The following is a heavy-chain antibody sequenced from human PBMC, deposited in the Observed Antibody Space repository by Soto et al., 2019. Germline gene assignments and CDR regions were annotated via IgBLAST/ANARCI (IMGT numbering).Heavy chain of an antibody. CDR2: IYYGGGT. CDR1: GGSISSYY. CDR3: ASQYYYDSSGSQTFDY. D-gene: IGHD3-22*01. J-gene: IGHJ4*02. V-gene: IGHV4-59*01. Sequence: SETLSLTCTVSGGSISSYYWNWIRQPPGKGLEWIGDIYYGGGTNYNPSLKSRVTLSVGTSKNQFSLKLSSVTAADTAVYYCASQYYYDSSGSQTFDYWGQGTQVTVSS.